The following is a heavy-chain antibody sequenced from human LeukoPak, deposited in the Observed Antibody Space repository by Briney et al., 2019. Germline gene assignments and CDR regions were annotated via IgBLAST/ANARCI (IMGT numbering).Heavy chain of an antibody. Sequence: SETLSLTCAVYGGSFSGYYWSWIRQPPGKGLEWIGEINHSGSTNYNPSLKSRVTISVDTSKNQFSLKLSSVTAAGTAVYYCASFHSSGWYRYFQHWGQGTLVTVSS. D-gene: IGHD6-19*01. CDR3: ASFHSSGWYRYFQH. V-gene: IGHV4-34*01. CDR1: GGSFSGYY. CDR2: INHSGST. J-gene: IGHJ1*01.